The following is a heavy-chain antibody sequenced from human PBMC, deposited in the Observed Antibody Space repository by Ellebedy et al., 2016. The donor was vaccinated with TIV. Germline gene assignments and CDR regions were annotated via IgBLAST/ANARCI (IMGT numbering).Heavy chain of an antibody. CDR2: IEATGRT. V-gene: IGHV4-59*01. J-gene: IGHJ4*02. Sequence: MPSETLSLTCSVSGDSISGSYWSWIRQPPGKHLEWVGYIEATGRTEYNPSLTSRATISVDASKNQFSLRLSSVTAADSAVYSCARGRFGGFFDYWGQGTLVTVSS. CDR3: ARGRFGGFFDY. D-gene: IGHD3-10*01. CDR1: GDSISGSY.